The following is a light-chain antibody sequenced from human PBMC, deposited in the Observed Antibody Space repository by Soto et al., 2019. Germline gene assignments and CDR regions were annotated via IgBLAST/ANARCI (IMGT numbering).Light chain of an antibody. CDR2: AAS. Sequence: DIQMTQSPSSLSASVRDRVTITCRASQSISSSLNWYQLKPGKAPKLLIYAASSLQSGVPSRFSGSGSGTDFTLTISSLQPEDFANYYCQQRYTTPRTFGQGTKVEIK. CDR3: QQRYTTPRT. CDR1: QSISSS. J-gene: IGKJ1*01. V-gene: IGKV1-39*01.